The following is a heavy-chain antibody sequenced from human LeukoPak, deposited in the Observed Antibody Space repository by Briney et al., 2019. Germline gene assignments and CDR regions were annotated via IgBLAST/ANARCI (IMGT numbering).Heavy chain of an antibody. J-gene: IGHJ3*02. CDR1: GFTFSSYS. CDR2: ISSSSSYI. V-gene: IGHV3-21*01. D-gene: IGHD1/OR15-1a*01. Sequence: GGSLRLSCAASGFTFSSYSMNWVRQAPGKGLEWFSSISSSSSYIYYADSVKGRFTISRDNAKNSLYLQMNSLRAEDTAVYYCANSGWVIQTTDAFDIWGQGTMVTVSS. CDR3: ANSGWVIQTTDAFDI.